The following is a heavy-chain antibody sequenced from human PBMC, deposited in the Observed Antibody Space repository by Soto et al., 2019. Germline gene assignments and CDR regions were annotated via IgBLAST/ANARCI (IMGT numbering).Heavy chain of an antibody. Sequence: SETLSLTCAVSGGSISSSNWWSWVRQPPGKGLEWIGEIYHSGSTNYNPSLKSRVTISVDKSKNQFSLKLSSVTAADTAVYYCARELAMVRGRIRMYGWGQGTTVTVSS. CDR2: IYHSGST. CDR3: ARELAMVRGRIRMYG. CDR1: GGSISSSNW. V-gene: IGHV4-4*02. D-gene: IGHD3-10*01. J-gene: IGHJ6*02.